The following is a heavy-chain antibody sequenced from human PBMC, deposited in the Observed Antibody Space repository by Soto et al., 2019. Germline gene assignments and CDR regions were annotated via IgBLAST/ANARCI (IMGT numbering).Heavy chain of an antibody. V-gene: IGHV3-66*01. J-gene: IGHJ6*02. Sequence: GGSLRLSCAASGFSVGNKYMSWVRQAPGKGLEWVSLISSSDNAYYAESVKGKFTISRDNSKNTLYLQMNSLRAEDTAVYYCAKVAYGIDVWGQGTTVTVSS. CDR3: AKVAYGIDV. CDR1: GFSVGNKY. CDR2: ISSSDNA.